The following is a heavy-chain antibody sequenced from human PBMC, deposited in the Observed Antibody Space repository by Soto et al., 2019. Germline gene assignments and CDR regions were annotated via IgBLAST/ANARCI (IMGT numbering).Heavy chain of an antibody. J-gene: IGHJ5*02. CDR2: IIAYNGNT. CDR1: GYTFTSYG. CDR3: ARDGQDAWFGEVAPWFDP. Sequence: ASVKVSCKASGYTFTSYGISWVRQAPGQGLEWMGWIIAYNGNTNYAQKLQGRVTMTTDTSTSTAYMELRSLRSDDTAVYYCARDGQDAWFGEVAPWFDPWGQGTLVTVSS. V-gene: IGHV1-18*04. D-gene: IGHD3-10*01.